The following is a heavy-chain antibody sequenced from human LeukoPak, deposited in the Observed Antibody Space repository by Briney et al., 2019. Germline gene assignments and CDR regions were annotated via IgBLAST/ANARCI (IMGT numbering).Heavy chain of an antibody. CDR3: ARDRDYGDYVEASDI. CDR2: IYTSGST. D-gene: IGHD4-17*01. Sequence: SETLSLTCTVSGGSISSGSYYWSWIRQPAGKGLEWIGRIYTSGSTNYNPSLKSRVTISVDTSKNQFSLKLSSVTAADTAVYYCARDRDYGDYVEASDIWGQGTMVTVSS. V-gene: IGHV4-61*02. CDR1: GGSISSGSYY. J-gene: IGHJ3*02.